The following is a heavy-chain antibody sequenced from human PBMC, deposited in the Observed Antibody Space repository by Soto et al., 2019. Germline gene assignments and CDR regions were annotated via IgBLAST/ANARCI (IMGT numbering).Heavy chain of an antibody. CDR2: INAGNGNT. CDR3: ARASGSIAARLFDY. V-gene: IGHV1-3*01. D-gene: IGHD6-6*01. J-gene: IGHJ4*02. Sequence: ASVTVSCKASGYTFTSYAMHWVRQAPGQRLEWMGWINAGNGNTKYSQKFQGRVTITRDTSASTAYMELSSLRSEDTAVYYCARASGSIAARLFDYWGQGTLVTVSS. CDR1: GYTFTSYA.